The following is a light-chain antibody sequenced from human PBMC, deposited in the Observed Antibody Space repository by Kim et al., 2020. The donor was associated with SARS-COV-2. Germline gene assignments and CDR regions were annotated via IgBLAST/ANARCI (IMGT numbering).Light chain of an antibody. CDR3: QAWDSTSVV. V-gene: IGLV3-1*01. CDR2: QGS. CDR1: KLGDKY. J-gene: IGLJ2*01. Sequence: VSPDQPASIACSGDKLGDKYACWYQQKPGQAPVLVIYQGSKRPSGIPERFSGSNSGNTATLTISGTQAMDEADYYCQAWDSTSVVFGGGTQLTVL.